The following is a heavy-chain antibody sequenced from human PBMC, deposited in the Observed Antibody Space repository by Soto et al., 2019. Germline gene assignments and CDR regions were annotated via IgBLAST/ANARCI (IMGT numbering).Heavy chain of an antibody. V-gene: IGHV3-74*01. CDR3: ARVRVHEYYFDS. CDR1: GFTFSNYW. CDR2: INSDGSTT. J-gene: IGHJ4*02. Sequence: VQLVESGGGLVQPGGSLRLSCAASGFTFSNYWMHWVRQAPGKGLVWVSRINSDGSTTSYADSVKGRFTISRDNAKNTLYLQMNSLRAEDTAVYYCARVRVHEYYFDSWGQGTLVTVSS.